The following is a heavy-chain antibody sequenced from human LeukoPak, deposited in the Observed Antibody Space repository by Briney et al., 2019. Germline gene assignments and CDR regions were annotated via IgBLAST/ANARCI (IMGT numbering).Heavy chain of an antibody. V-gene: IGHV1-8*03. Sequence: ASVKVSCKASGYTFTTYDINWVRQATGQGLEWMGWMNLKSGYTGYAQKFQGRVTITRDTSTSTVYMELSSLRSEDTAVYYCARVAGSIHYWGQGTLVTVSS. CDR1: GYTFTTYD. CDR2: MNLKSGYT. D-gene: IGHD1-26*01. CDR3: ARVAGSIHY. J-gene: IGHJ4*02.